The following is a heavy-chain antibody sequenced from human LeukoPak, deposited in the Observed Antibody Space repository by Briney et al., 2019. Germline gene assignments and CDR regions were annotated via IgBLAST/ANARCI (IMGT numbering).Heavy chain of an antibody. V-gene: IGHV3-30*18. Sequence: GRSLRLSCAASGFTFSSYGMPWVRQAPGKGLEWVAVISYDGSNKYYADSVKGRFTISRDNSKNTLYLQMNSLRAEDTAVYYCAKDDPYGDYGGVSGMDVWGQGTTVTVSS. CDR1: GFTFSSYG. CDR3: AKDDPYGDYGGVSGMDV. D-gene: IGHD4-17*01. CDR2: ISYDGSNK. J-gene: IGHJ6*02.